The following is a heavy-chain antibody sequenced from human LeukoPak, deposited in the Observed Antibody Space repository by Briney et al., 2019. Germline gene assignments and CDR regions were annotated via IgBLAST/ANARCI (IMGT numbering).Heavy chain of an antibody. J-gene: IGHJ4*02. V-gene: IGHV3-74*01. Sequence: GGSLRLSCAASGFTLSSYWMHWVRQAPGKGLVWVSRINSDGSSTSYADSVKGRLTISRDNSKSSLFLQMNSLRTEDTALYYCARDHVYGGADYWGQGTLVTVSS. D-gene: IGHD5/OR15-5a*01. CDR3: ARDHVYGGADY. CDR2: INSDGSST. CDR1: GFTLSSYW.